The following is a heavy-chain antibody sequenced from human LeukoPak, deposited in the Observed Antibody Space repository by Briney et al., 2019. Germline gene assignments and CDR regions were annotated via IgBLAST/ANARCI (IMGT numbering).Heavy chain of an antibody. J-gene: IGHJ4*02. D-gene: IGHD3-22*01. CDR3: ARHVTTRIPRGPYYFDY. Sequence: GASVKVSCKASGYTFTGYGISWVRQAPGQGLEWMGWISAYNGNTNYAQKLQGRVTMTTDTSTSTAYMELRSLGSDDTAVYYCARHVTTRIPRGPYYFDYWGQGTLVTVSS. V-gene: IGHV1-18*01. CDR2: ISAYNGNT. CDR1: GYTFTGYG.